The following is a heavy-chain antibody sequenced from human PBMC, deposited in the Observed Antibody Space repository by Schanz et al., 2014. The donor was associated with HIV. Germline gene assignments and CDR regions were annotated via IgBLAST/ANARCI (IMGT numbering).Heavy chain of an antibody. V-gene: IGHV1-2*02. CDR3: ARDLMFTTPLLGMDV. CDR1: GYTFTDYH. J-gene: IGHJ6*02. D-gene: IGHD3-16*01. Sequence: QVQLVQSGAEVKKPGASVKVSCKVFGYTFTDYHIHWVRQAPGQGLEWMGWINPNSGGTNYAQKFQGRVTMTRDTSISTAYMELTRLRYDDTAVYYCARDLMFTTPLLGMDVWGQGTTVTVSS. CDR2: INPNSGGT.